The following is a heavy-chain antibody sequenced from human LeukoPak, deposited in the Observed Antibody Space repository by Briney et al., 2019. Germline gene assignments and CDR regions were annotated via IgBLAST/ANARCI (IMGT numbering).Heavy chain of an antibody. D-gene: IGHD2-21*02. CDR2: IWYDESNK. CDR1: GFTFSSYA. V-gene: IGHV3-33*08. CDR3: ARHYCGGDCYFDC. J-gene: IGHJ4*02. Sequence: TGGSLRLSCAASGFTFSSYAMHWVRQAPGKGLEWVALIWYDESNKYYADSVKGRFTISRDNSKNTLYLQMNSLRAEDTAVYYCARHYCGGDCYFDCWGQGTLVTVSS.